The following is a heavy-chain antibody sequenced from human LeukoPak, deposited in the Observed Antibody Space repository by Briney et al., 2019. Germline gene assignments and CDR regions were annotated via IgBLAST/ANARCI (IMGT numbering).Heavy chain of an antibody. V-gene: IGHV3-53*01. D-gene: IGHD2-8*02. CDR1: GFTVSSNY. CDR2: IYGGGST. Sequence: PRRSLRLSWAASGFTVSSNYMSWVRQAPGKGMEWVSVIYGGGSTYYADSVRGRFTISRDNSKNTLFLQMNSLRAEDTAVYYCARGTDSYYYYIDVWGRGTTVTVSS. J-gene: IGHJ6*03. CDR3: ARGTDSYYYYIDV.